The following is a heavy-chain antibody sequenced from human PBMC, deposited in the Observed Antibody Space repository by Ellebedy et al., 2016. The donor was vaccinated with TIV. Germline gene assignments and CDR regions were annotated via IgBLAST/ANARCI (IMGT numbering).Heavy chain of an antibody. Sequence: ASVKVSXXASGGTFSSYTISWVRQAPGQGLEWMGGIIPIFGTANYAQKFQDRVTITADESTRTAYMELGSLRSEDTAVYYCARDFLRAPDGSESYNNWFDPWGQGTLVTVSS. V-gene: IGHV1-69*13. CDR1: GGTFSSYT. CDR2: IIPIFGTA. D-gene: IGHD3-10*01. CDR3: ARDFLRAPDGSESYNNWFDP. J-gene: IGHJ5*02.